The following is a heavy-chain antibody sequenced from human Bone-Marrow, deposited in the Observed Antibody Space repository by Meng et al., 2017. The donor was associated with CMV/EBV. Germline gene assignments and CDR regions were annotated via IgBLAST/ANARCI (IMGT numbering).Heavy chain of an antibody. CDR3: ARDHEGVDTAMVTQYYYDSSTDY. CDR2: INPNSGGT. V-gene: IGHV1-2*02. CDR1: GYTFTGYY. D-gene: IGHD5-18*01. Sequence: ASVKVSCKASGYTFTGYYMHWVRQAPGQGLEWMGWINPNSGGTNYAQKFQGRVTMTRDTSISTAYMELSRLRSDDTAVYYCARDHEGVDTAMVTQYYYDSSTDYWGQGTLVTFAS. J-gene: IGHJ4*02.